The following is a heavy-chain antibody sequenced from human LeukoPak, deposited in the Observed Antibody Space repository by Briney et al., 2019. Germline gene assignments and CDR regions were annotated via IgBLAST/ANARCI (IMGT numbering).Heavy chain of an antibody. V-gene: IGHV3-30-3*01. J-gene: IGHJ4*02. Sequence: PGGSLRLSCAASGFTFSSYAMHWVRQAPGKGLEWVAVISYDGSNKYYADSVKGRFTISRDNSKNTLYLHLNSLRVEDAAVYYCAKDGYSSIPGFHFEYWGQGTPVTVSS. CDR1: GFTFSSYA. D-gene: IGHD6-13*01. CDR3: AKDGYSSIPGFHFEY. CDR2: ISYDGSNK.